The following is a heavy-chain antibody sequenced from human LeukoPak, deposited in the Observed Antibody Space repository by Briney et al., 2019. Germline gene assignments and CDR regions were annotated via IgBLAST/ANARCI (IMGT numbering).Heavy chain of an antibody. CDR2: INPSGGTT. Sequence: ASVKGSCKASGYTFTSYHMHWVRQAPGQGLEWMGIINPSGGTTNYAQKFRGRVTMTRDMSTSTVYMELSSLRSEDTAVYYCAREAITIFGVVRTHTTCGPHRFDPWGQGTLVTVSS. D-gene: IGHD3-3*01. J-gene: IGHJ5*02. V-gene: IGHV1-46*01. CDR3: AREAITIFGVVRTHTTCGPHRFDP. CDR1: GYTFTSYH.